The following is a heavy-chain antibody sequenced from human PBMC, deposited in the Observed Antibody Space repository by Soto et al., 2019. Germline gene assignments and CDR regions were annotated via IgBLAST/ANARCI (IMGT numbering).Heavy chain of an antibody. Sequence: ASVKVSCEASGYSVTIYYTHWVRQAPGQGLEWMAIINPSGERTDYAQKFQGRVTATRDTSTSTVYMEMSSLTSEDTAVYYCARSLMEGDYWGLGTLVTVSS. CDR2: INPSGERT. D-gene: IGHD3-10*01. V-gene: IGHV1-46*03. CDR3: ARSLMEGDY. CDR1: GYSVTIYY. J-gene: IGHJ4*02.